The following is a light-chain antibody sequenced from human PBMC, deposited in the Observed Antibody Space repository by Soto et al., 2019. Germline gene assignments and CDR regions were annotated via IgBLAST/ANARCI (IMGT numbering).Light chain of an antibody. CDR3: QQYHSTPWT. V-gene: IGKV4-1*01. J-gene: IGKJ1*01. Sequence: DIVMTQSPDSLAVSLGERATINCRSSQTILYNYNNKNYVAWYQQKPGQPPKLLIYWASTRESGVPDRFSGSGSGTDFTLTISNLKAEDVAVYYCQQYHSTPWTFGQGTKVQIK. CDR1: QTILYNYNNKNY. CDR2: WAS.